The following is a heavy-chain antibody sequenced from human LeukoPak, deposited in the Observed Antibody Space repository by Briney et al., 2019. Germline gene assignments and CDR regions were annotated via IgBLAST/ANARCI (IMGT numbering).Heavy chain of an antibody. J-gene: IGHJ5*02. D-gene: IGHD6-13*01. CDR3: ARGDPQLVREYWFDP. CDR1: GGSISSGGYS. CDR2: IYHSGST. Sequence: SETLSLTCAVSGGSISSGGYSWSWIRQPPGKSLEWIGYIYHSGSTYYNPSLKSRVTISVDRSKNQFSLKLSSVTAADTAVYYCARGDPQLVREYWFDPWGQGTLVTVSS. V-gene: IGHV4-30-2*01.